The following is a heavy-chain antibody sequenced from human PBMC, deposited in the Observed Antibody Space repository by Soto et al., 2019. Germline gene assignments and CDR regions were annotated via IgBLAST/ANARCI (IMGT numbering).Heavy chain of an antibody. Sequence: QVQLVQSGAEVKKPGSSVKVSCKASGGTFSSYAISWVRQAPGQGLEWMGGIIPIFGTTNYAQKFHGRVTITADESTSTANMELSSLRSEDTAVYYCARAGESYCSSTSCYGAFDYWGQGTLVTVSS. D-gene: IGHD2-2*01. CDR2: IIPIFGTT. CDR3: ARAGESYCSSTSCYGAFDY. J-gene: IGHJ4*02. CDR1: GGTFSSYA. V-gene: IGHV1-69*01.